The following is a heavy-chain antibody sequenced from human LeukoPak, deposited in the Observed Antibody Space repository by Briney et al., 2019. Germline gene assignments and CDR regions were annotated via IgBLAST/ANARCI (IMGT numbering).Heavy chain of an antibody. J-gene: IGHJ4*02. V-gene: IGHV4-34*01. D-gene: IGHD3-16*01. CDR1: GGSFSGYY. Sequence: SETLSLTCAVYGGSFSGYYWSWIRQPPGKGLEWIGEINHSGSTNYNPSLKSRVTISVDTSKNQFSLKLSSVTAADTAVYYCARHVADYDYVWGSQKRYYFDYWGQGTLVTVSS. CDR2: INHSGST. CDR3: ARHVADYDYVWGSQKRYYFDY.